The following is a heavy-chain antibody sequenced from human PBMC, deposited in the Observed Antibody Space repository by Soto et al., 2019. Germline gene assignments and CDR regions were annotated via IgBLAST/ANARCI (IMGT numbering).Heavy chain of an antibody. Sequence: ASVKVSCKASGYTFTSYYMHWVRQAPGQGLEWMGIINPSGGSTSYAQKFQGRVTMTRDTSTSTVYMELSSLRSEDTAVYYCARNVVAATLPINWFDPWGQGTLVTVSS. J-gene: IGHJ5*02. V-gene: IGHV1-46*01. D-gene: IGHD2-15*01. CDR2: INPSGGST. CDR1: GYTFTSYY. CDR3: ARNVVAATLPINWFDP.